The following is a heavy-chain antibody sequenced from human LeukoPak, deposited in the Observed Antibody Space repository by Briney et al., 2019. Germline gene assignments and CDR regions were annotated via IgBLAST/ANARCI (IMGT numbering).Heavy chain of an antibody. J-gene: IGHJ3*02. CDR2: ISYDGSNK. Sequence: GGSLRLSCAASGFTFSSYAMHWVRQAPGKGLEWVAVISYDGSNKYYADSVKGRFTISRDNSKNTLYLQMNSLRAEDTAVYYCARDGPSSGWYPDAFDIWGQGTMVTVSS. CDR3: ARDGPSSGWYPDAFDI. D-gene: IGHD6-19*01. CDR1: GFTFSSYA. V-gene: IGHV3-30-3*01.